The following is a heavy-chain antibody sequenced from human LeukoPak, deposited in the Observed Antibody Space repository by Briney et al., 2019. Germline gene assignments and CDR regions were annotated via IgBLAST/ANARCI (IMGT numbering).Heavy chain of an antibody. CDR2: INTHNGYS. D-gene: IGHD2-15*01. CDR3: AKNTTGGYSDS. CDR1: GYTFTSSG. V-gene: IGHV1-18*01. J-gene: IGHJ4*02. Sequence: ASVKVSCKTSGYTFTSSGITWVRQAPGQGLEWMGWINTHNGYSKYAQRLQGRVTMTADTSTSTAYMVLSSLTSDDTAVYFCAKNTTGGYSDSWGQGTLVTVSS.